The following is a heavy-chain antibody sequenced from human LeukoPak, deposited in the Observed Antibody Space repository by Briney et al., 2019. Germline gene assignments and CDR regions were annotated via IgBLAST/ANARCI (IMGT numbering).Heavy chain of an antibody. CDR2: INRSGGT. V-gene: IGHV4-34*01. CDR3: ARRRNYQAAFDI. J-gene: IGHJ3*02. CDR1: GGSFSGYY. D-gene: IGHD2-2*01. Sequence: PSETLSLTCAVYGGSFSGYYWSWIRQPPGKGLEWIGEINRSGGTNYNPSLKSRVTISVDTSKNQFSLKLSSVTAADTAVYYCARRRNYQAAFDIWGQGTMVTVSS.